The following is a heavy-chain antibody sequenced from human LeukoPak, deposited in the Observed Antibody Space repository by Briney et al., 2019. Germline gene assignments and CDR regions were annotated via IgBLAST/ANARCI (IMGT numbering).Heavy chain of an antibody. J-gene: IGHJ5*02. V-gene: IGHV3-48*02. Sequence: GGSLRLSCAASGFTFSSYSMNWVRQAPGKGLEWVSYISGSSSTIYYSDSVKGRFTISGDNAKNSLYLQMNSLRDEDTAVYYCARRVSTSNTYNWFDPWGQGTLVTVSS. CDR2: ISGSSSTI. CDR1: GFTFSSYS. CDR3: ARRVSTSNTYNWFDP. D-gene: IGHD2/OR15-2a*01.